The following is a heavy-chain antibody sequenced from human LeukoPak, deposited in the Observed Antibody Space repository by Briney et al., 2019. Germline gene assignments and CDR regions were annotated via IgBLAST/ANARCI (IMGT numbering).Heavy chain of an antibody. J-gene: IGHJ4*02. D-gene: IGHD1-26*01. Sequence: PGGSLRLSCAASGFTLSSYSMSWVRQAPGKGLEWVSAISGSGGSTYYADSVKGRFTISRDNSKNSLYLQMNSLRDEDTDVYYCPKDGPIVGATIPGYWGQGTMVTDSS. V-gene: IGHV3-23*01. CDR3: PKDGPIVGATIPGY. CDR2: ISGSGGST. CDR1: GFTLSSYS.